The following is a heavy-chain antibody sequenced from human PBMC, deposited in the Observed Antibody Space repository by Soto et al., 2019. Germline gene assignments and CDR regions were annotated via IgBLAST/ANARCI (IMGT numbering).Heavy chain of an antibody. J-gene: IGHJ4*02. D-gene: IGHD6-19*01. CDR2: ISGSGGST. Sequence: EVQLLESGGGLVQPGGSLRLSCAASGFTFSSYAMSWVRQAPGKGLEWVSAISGSGGSTYYADSVKGRFTISRDNSKNTLYVQMNSLRAEDTAVYYCAKGFGSGWYGAPLGYWGQGTLVTVSS. CDR3: AKGFGSGWYGAPLGY. CDR1: GFTFSSYA. V-gene: IGHV3-23*01.